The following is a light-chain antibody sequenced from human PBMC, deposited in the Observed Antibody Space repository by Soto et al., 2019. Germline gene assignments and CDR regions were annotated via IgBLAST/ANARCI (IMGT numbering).Light chain of an antibody. V-gene: IGLV1-40*01. Sequence: QSVLTQPPSVSGAPGQRVTISCTGSSSNIGAGYDVHWCQQLPGTAPKFLIYGNNNRPSGVPDRFSGSKSGTSASLAITGLQAEDEADYYCQSFDSSLSGYVFGTGTKLTVL. CDR1: SSNIGAGYD. CDR2: GNN. CDR3: QSFDSSLSGYV. J-gene: IGLJ1*01.